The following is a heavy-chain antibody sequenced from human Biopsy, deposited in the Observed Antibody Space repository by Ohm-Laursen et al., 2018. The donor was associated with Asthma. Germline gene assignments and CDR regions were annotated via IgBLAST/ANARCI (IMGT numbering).Heavy chain of an antibody. D-gene: IGHD3-9*01. J-gene: IGHJ3*01. CDR3: ARTYYDFLTGQVKDVFGV. CDR1: GYNFISFA. Sequence: ASVKVSCKASGYNFISFAIHWVRQAPGQRLEWMGWVNTGNGDTKYSQKFQGRVTITRDTSASTAYIKLRSLRSEDTATYYCARTYYDFLTGQVKDVFGVWGQGTMVTVSS. CDR2: VNTGNGDT. V-gene: IGHV1-3*04.